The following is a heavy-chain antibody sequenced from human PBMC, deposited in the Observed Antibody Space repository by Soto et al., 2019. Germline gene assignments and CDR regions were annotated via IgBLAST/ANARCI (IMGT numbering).Heavy chain of an antibody. CDR3: GRHTSGPRRFLEWPKKGKFDY. V-gene: IGHV5-10-1*01. CDR2: IDPSDSYT. D-gene: IGHD3-3*01. Sequence: PGESLKISFQGSGYMFTNYLINWVRQVSVGGLEWLGRIDPSDSYTKYNPSFQGHVTISADKSISTAYLQWSSLKASDTAMYYCGRHTSGPRRFLEWPKKGKFDYCGQGTLLAVCS. J-gene: IGHJ4*02. CDR1: GYMFTNYL.